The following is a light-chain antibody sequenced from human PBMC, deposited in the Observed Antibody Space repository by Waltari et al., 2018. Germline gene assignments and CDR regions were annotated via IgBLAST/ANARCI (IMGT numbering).Light chain of an antibody. CDR2: GAS. CDR1: QDISTW. V-gene: IGKV1-12*01. CDR3: QQGNSFPPT. J-gene: IGKJ1*01. Sequence: IQMTQSPSSASASVGDRVTITCRASQDISTWLAWYQQKTEQAPKVLIYGASTLLTGVPSRFSSSRSGTTFTLTISGRQPEDFATYFCQQGNSFPPTFGQGTRVEV.